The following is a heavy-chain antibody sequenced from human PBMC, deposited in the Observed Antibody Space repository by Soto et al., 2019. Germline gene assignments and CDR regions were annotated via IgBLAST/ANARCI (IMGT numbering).Heavy chain of an antibody. D-gene: IGHD6-19*01. J-gene: IGHJ4*02. Sequence: LVKVSCKASGYTFTSYGISWVRQAPGQGLEWTGWISVYNGDTKYAQKLLGRVTMTTDTSTSTAYMELRSLRSDDTAVYYCAKSSGAVAGYYFDYWGQATLVTVSS. V-gene: IGHV1-18*04. CDR3: AKSSGAVAGYYFDY. CDR1: GYTFTSYG. CDR2: ISVYNGDT.